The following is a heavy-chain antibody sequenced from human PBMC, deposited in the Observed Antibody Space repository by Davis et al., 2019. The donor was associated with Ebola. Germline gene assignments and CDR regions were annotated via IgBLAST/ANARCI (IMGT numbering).Heavy chain of an antibody. D-gene: IGHD2-2*01. V-gene: IGHV3-21*01. CDR2: ISSSSSYI. J-gene: IGHJ5*02. CDR3: ARDEGSIVVVPAAFDP. Sequence: GESLKISCAASGFTFSSYSMNWVRQAPGKGLEWVSSISSSSSYIYYADSVKGRFTISRDNAKNSLYLQMNSLRAEDTAVYYCARDEGSIVVVPAAFDPWGQGTLVTVSS. CDR1: GFTFSSYS.